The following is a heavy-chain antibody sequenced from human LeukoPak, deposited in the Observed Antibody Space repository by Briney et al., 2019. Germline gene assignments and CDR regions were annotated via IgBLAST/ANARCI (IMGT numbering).Heavy chain of an antibody. J-gene: IGHJ3*02. CDR2: IYYSGST. CDR3: ARMPYYYDSTIPDAFDI. D-gene: IGHD3-22*01. CDR1: GGSISSSSYC. Sequence: PSETLSLTCTVSGGSISSSSYCWGWIRQPPGKGLEWIGSIYYSGSTYYNPSLKSRVTISVDTSKNQFSLKLSSVTAADTAAYYCARMPYYYDSTIPDAFDIWGQGTMVTVSS. V-gene: IGHV4-39*01.